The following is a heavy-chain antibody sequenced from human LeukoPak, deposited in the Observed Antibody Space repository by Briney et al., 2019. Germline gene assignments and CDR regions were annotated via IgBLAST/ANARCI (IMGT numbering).Heavy chain of an antibody. V-gene: IGHV4-4*02. CDR2: IYGDGTT. CDR1: GGSVSINNW. J-gene: IGHJ6*02. D-gene: IGHD3-22*01. Sequence: SGTLSLTGAVPGGSVSINNWWSWVRQPPGKGREWIGEIYGDGTTNYNPSLRSRVTILVDKSRNQFSLKLNSVTAADTAVYYCATTDGYYYDSSGYYGEYGMDVWGQGTTVTVSS. CDR3: ATTDGYYYDSSGYYGEYGMDV.